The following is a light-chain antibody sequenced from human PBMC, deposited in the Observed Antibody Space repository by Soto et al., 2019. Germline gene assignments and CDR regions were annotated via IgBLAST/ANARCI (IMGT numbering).Light chain of an antibody. J-gene: IGKJ1*01. CDR3: QQYGSSYPWT. V-gene: IGKV3-20*01. Sequence: EIVFTHSPGTLSLSPGERPTLSCSPSQSVSSSYLAWYQQKPGQAPRLLTYGASSRATGIPDRFSGSGSGTDFTLTIRRLEPEDFAVYYCQQYGSSYPWTFGQGNKVDIK. CDR2: GAS. CDR1: QSVSSSY.